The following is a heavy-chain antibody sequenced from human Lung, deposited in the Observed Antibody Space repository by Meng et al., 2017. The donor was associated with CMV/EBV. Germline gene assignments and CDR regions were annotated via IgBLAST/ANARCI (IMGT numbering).Heavy chain of an antibody. Sequence: SETLSLTCTVSGGSISSYYWSWIRQPPGKGLEWIGYIYYSGSTNYNPSLKSRVTISVDTSKNQFSLKLSSVTAADTAVYYCARDGSLVRLDVWGQGTTVTFSS. J-gene: IGHJ6*02. CDR3: ARDGSLVRLDV. V-gene: IGHV4-59*01. CDR1: GGSISSYY. CDR2: IYYSGST. D-gene: IGHD1-26*01.